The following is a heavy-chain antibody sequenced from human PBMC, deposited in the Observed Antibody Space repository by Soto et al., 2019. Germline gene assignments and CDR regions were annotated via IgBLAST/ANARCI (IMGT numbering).Heavy chain of an antibody. V-gene: IGHV3-30*04. Sequence: HPGGSLRLSCAASGFTFSSYPMHWLRQTPGKGLEWLTVLSFDGKVKHYADSVEGRFTISRDISKNTLYLQMNSLRGEDTAVYYCARDPLRGSPDYFDYWGQGTPVTVSS. D-gene: IGHD1-1*01. CDR1: GFTFSSYP. CDR2: LSFDGKVK. CDR3: ARDPLRGSPDYFDY. J-gene: IGHJ4*02.